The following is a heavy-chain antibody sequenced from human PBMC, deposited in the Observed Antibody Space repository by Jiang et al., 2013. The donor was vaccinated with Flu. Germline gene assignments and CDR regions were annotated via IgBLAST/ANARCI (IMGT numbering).Heavy chain of an antibody. Sequence: SLTCSVSGDSIRSRNYYWGWIRQPPGKGLEWIGSIYYNGNTYDNPSLKSRVTMSVDTSKNQFSVKVNSVTAADTAVYYCARLLYDSRGYYYFDYWGQGSPVTVSS. CDR2: IYYNGNT. V-gene: IGHV4-39*01. D-gene: IGHD3-22*01. CDR1: GDSIRSRNYY. CDR3: ARLLYDSRGYYYFDY. J-gene: IGHJ4*02.